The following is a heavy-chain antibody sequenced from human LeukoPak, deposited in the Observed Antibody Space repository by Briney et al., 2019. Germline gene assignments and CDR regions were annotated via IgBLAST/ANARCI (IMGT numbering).Heavy chain of an antibody. D-gene: IGHD6-25*01. CDR1: GGSISSYY. J-gene: IGHJ4*02. V-gene: IGHV4-59*12. Sequence: PSETLSLTCTVSGGSISSYYWSWIRQPPGKGLEWIGYIYYSGSTNYNPSLKSRVTISVDTSKNQFSLKLSSVTAADTAEYYCARDASITPAGRIDYWGQGTLVTVSS. CDR3: ARDASITPAGRIDY. CDR2: IYYSGST.